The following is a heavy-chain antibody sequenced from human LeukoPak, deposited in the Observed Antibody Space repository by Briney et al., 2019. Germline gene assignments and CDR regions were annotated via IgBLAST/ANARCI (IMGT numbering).Heavy chain of an antibody. V-gene: IGHV3-15*01. Sequence: TGGSLRLSCAASGFTFSNAWMNWVRQAPGKGLEWVGLIKDKTDGGTTDYAAPVKGRFSISRDDSENTLYLQMNSLQIEDTGVYHCTTGGTAMGAFAYWGQGTLVTVSS. CDR1: GFTFSNAW. J-gene: IGHJ4*02. CDR2: IKDKTDGGTT. D-gene: IGHD5-18*01. CDR3: TTGGTAMGAFAY.